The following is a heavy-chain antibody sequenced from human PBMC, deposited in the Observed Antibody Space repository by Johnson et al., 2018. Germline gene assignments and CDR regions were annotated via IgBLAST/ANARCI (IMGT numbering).Heavy chain of an antibody. J-gene: IGHJ4*02. CDR1: GFIFDDYA. D-gene: IGHD2-8*01. Sequence: EVQLLETGGGLVQPGRSLRLSCVASGFIFDDYAMHWVRQAPGKGLEWVSSINWNSGRIGYADSVKGRFTISRDNAKNSLYLQMNRLRAEDTAVYYCAKEGGYCTNGVCGKYYIDSWGLGTLVTVSS. V-gene: IGHV3-9*01. CDR3: AKEGGYCTNGVCGKYYIDS. CDR2: INWNSGRI.